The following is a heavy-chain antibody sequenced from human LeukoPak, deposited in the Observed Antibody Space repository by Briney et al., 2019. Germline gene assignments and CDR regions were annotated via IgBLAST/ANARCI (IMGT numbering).Heavy chain of an antibody. Sequence: SETLSLTCTVSGGSISSYYWSWIRPPPGKGLEWIGYIYYSGSTNYNPSLKSRVTISVDTSKNQFSLKLSSVTAADTAVYYCARGDSSGWFNFDYWGQGTLVTVSS. D-gene: IGHD6-19*01. CDR2: IYYSGST. CDR3: ARGDSSGWFNFDY. J-gene: IGHJ4*02. CDR1: GGSISSYY. V-gene: IGHV4-59*01.